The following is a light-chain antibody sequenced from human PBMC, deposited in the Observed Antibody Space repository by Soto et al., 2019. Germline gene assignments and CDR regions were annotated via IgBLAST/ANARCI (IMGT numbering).Light chain of an antibody. CDR1: SSDVGGYNY. CDR3: SSYAGSILYV. J-gene: IGLJ1*01. V-gene: IGLV2-8*01. CDR2: EVS. Sequence: QTVVTYPASASGSPCHADTISCPGNSSDVGGYNYVSWYQQHPGKAPKLMIYEVSKRPSGVPDRFSGSKSGNTASLTVSGLQAEDEADYYCSSYAGSILYVFGTGTKVTVL.